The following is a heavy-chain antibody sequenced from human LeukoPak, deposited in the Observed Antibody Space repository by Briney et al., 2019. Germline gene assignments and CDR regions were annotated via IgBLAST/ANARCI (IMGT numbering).Heavy chain of an antibody. D-gene: IGHD2-2*01. CDR3: ARDGRLGYCSSTSCYEGFDP. CDR1: GGSVSSGSYY. CDR2: IYYSGST. Sequence: SETLSLTCTVSGGSVSSGSYYWSWIRQPPGKGLEWIGYIYYSGSTNYNPSLKSRVTISLDTSKNQFSLKLSSVTAADTAVYYCARDGRLGYCSSTSCYEGFDPWGQGTLVTVSS. V-gene: IGHV4-61*01. J-gene: IGHJ5*02.